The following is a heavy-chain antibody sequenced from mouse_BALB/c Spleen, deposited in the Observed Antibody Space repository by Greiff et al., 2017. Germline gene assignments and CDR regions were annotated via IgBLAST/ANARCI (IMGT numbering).Heavy chain of an antibody. CDR2: ISSGGSYT. D-gene: IGHD4-1*01. J-gene: IGHJ1*01. CDR1: GFTFSSYA. Sequence: EVKLVESGGGLVKPGGSLKLSCAASGFTFSSYAMSWVRQSPEKRLEWVAEISSGGSYTYYPDTVTGRFTISRDNAKNTLYLEMSSLRSEDTAMYYCARTGPWYFDVWGAGTTVTVSS. V-gene: IGHV5-9-4*01. CDR3: ARTGPWYFDV.